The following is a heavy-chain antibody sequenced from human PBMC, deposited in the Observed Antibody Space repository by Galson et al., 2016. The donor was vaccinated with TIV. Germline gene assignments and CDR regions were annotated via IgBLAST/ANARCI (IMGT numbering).Heavy chain of an antibody. CDR2: IYPGDSDS. J-gene: IGHJ3*01. CDR3: ARQSENAYDV. V-gene: IGHV5-51*01. CDR1: GYKFNSYW. Sequence: QSGAEVKKPGESLKISCQSSGYKFNSYWIGWVRQMPGKGPEWMGIIYPGDSDSRKSPSFQGQVTMPVDKSINTAYLQLSSLKASDTAMYYCARQSENAYDVWGQGTLVTVSS.